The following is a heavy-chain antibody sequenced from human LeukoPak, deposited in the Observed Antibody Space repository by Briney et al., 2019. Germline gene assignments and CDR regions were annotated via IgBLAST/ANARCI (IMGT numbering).Heavy chain of an antibody. D-gene: IGHD6-19*01. CDR3: ARERAGYSSGWSPFFGY. CDR2: ISFDGSNK. Sequence: PGTSLRLSCAASGFTFSIYAMHWVRQAPGKGLEWVAVISFDGSNKYYADSVKGRFTISRDNSKSTLYLQMNSLRAEDTAVYYCARERAGYSSGWSPFFGYWGQGTLVTVSS. CDR1: GFTFSIYA. J-gene: IGHJ4*02. V-gene: IGHV3-30-3*01.